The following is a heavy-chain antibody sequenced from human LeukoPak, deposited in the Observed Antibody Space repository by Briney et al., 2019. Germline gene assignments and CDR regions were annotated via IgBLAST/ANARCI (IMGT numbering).Heavy chain of an antibody. CDR2: IYYSGST. V-gene: IGHV4-39*07. Sequence: SETLSLTCTVSGGSISSSSYYWGWIRQPPGKGLEWIGSIYYSGSTYYNPSLKGRVTISVDTSKNQFSLKLSSVTAADTAVYYCAILRFGEKMFDYWGQGTLVTVSS. D-gene: IGHD3-10*01. CDR1: GGSISSSSYY. J-gene: IGHJ4*02. CDR3: AILRFGEKMFDY.